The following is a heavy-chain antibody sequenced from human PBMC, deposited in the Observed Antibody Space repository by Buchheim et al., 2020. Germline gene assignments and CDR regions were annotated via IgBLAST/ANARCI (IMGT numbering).Heavy chain of an antibody. D-gene: IGHD5-18*01. CDR2: ISYDGSNK. Sequence: QVQLVESGGGVVQPGRSLRLSCAASGFTFSSYAMHWVRQAPGKGLEWVAVISYDGSNKYYADSVKGRFTISRDNSKNTLDLQMNSLRAGDTAVYYCARGSPGRGYSYGYAYFDYWGQGTL. V-gene: IGHV3-30*04. CDR1: GFTFSSYA. CDR3: ARGSPGRGYSYGYAYFDY. J-gene: IGHJ4*02.